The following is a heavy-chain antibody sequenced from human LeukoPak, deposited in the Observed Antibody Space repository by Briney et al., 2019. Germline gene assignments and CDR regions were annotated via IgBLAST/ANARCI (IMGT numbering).Heavy chain of an antibody. D-gene: IGHD6-19*01. Sequence: GGSLRLSCEGSGFTFSNYWMGWVRQAPGKGLQWVANIKTDGSEKYYVDSVKGRFTISRDNAKNSLYLQMNSLRAEDTAVYYCATYRSLNRREFQYWGQGTLLTVSS. J-gene: IGHJ1*01. V-gene: IGHV3-7*01. CDR2: IKTDGSEK. CDR1: GFTFSNYW. CDR3: ATYRSLNRREFQY.